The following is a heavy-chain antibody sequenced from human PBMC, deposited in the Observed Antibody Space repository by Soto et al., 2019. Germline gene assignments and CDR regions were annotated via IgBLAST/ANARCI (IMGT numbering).Heavy chain of an antibody. Sequence: ASVKVSCKASGYTFTGYYMHWGRQAPGQGLEWMGWINPNSGGTNYAQKFQGRVTMTRDTSISTAYMELSRLRSDDTAVYYCAREDLGYYYDSSGNYCRPRDAFDIWGQGTVVTVSS. D-gene: IGHD3-22*01. CDR3: AREDLGYYYDSSGNYCRPRDAFDI. CDR2: INPNSGGT. V-gene: IGHV1-2*02. CDR1: GYTFTGYY. J-gene: IGHJ3*02.